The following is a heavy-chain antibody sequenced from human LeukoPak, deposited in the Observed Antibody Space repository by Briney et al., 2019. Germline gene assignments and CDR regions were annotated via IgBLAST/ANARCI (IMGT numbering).Heavy chain of an antibody. CDR3: ARDSGGSSPFDY. CDR1: GFTFSDYS. V-gene: IGHV3-30*02. D-gene: IGHD4-23*01. J-gene: IGHJ4*02. Sequence: GGSLRLSCAASGFTFSDYSMHWVRQAPGKGLNWVAFIRYDGNNKYYADSVKGRFTISRDNSKNMLYLEMNSLSTEDTAVYYCARDSGGSSPFDYWGQGTLVTVSS. CDR2: IRYDGNNK.